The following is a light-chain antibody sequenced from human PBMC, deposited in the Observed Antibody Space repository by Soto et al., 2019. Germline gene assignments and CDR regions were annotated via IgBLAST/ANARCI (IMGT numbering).Light chain of an antibody. CDR2: RNN. V-gene: IGLV1-47*01. CDR1: TSNIGSNY. J-gene: IGLJ3*02. Sequence: QSVLTQPPSASGPPGQRVTISCSGSTSNIGSNYVYWYQQLPGTAPKLLIYRNNQRPSGVPDRFSGSKSGTSASLAISGLRSEDEADYHCAAWDDSLCGVVFGGGTQLTVL. CDR3: AAWDDSLCGVV.